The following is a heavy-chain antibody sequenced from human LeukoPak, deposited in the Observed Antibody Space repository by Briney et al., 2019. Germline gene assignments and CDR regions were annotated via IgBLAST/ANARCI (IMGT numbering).Heavy chain of an antibody. CDR1: GFTFSSYW. CDR3: ARESGSVTSEVDFDY. J-gene: IGHJ4*02. Sequence: GGSLRLSCAASGFTFSSYWMSWVRQAPGKGLEWVATIRQDGSQKYYVDSVKGRFTISRDNAKNSLYLQLDSLRAEDTAVYYCARESGSVTSEVDFDYWGQGTLVTVSS. D-gene: IGHD4-17*01. CDR2: IRQDGSQK. V-gene: IGHV3-7*01.